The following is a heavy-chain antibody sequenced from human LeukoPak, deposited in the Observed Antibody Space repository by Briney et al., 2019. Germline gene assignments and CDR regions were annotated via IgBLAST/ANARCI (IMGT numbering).Heavy chain of an antibody. D-gene: IGHD2-15*01. CDR3: ARQMTPDAFDI. J-gene: IGHJ3*02. CDR1: GFTFSSYG. CDR2: IWYDGSNK. V-gene: IGHV3-33*01. Sequence: PGRSLRLSCAASGFTFSSYGKHWVRQAPGKGLEWVAVIWYDGSNKYYADSVKGRFTISRDNSKNTLSLQMNSLRAEDTAVYYCARQMTPDAFDIWGQGTMVTVSS.